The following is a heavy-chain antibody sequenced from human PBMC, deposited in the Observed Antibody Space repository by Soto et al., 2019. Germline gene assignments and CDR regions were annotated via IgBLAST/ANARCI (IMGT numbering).Heavy chain of an antibody. CDR2: IDPSDSYT. CDR3: ATPGGWFGELLGPSAFDI. Sequence: GESLKISCKGSGYSFTSYWISWVRQMPGKGLEWMGRIDPSDSYTNYSPSFQGHVTISADKSISTAYLQWSSLKASDTAMYYCATPGGWFGELLGPSAFDIWGQGTMVTVSS. J-gene: IGHJ3*02. V-gene: IGHV5-10-1*01. D-gene: IGHD3-10*01. CDR1: GYSFTSYW.